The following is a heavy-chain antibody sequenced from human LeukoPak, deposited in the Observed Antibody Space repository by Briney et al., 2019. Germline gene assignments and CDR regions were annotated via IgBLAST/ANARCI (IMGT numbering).Heavy chain of an antibody. CDR1: GYTFTSYF. CDR3: ARLGVPYYYYYMDV. V-gene: IGHV7-4-1*02. CDR2: INTNTGNP. J-gene: IGHJ6*03. D-gene: IGHD3-10*01. Sequence: ASVKVSCKASGYTFTSYFMNWVRQAPGQGLEWMGWINTNTGNPTYAQGFTGRFVFSLGTSVSTAYLQINSLKAEDTAVYYCARLGVPYYYYYMDVWGKGTTVTVSS.